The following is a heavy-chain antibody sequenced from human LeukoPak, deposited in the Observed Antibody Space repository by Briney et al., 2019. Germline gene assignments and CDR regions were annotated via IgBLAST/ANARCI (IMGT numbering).Heavy chain of an antibody. D-gene: IGHD3-22*01. J-gene: IGHJ4*02. CDR1: GFNFNSYW. V-gene: IGHV3-7*03. CDR3: AKRERYYYDSSGYFDY. Sequence: GGSLRLSCAASGFNFNSYWMSWLRQAPGKGLEWVANIKDDGSEEYYVDSVKGRFTISRDNSKNTLYLQMNSLRAEDTAVYYCAKRERYYYDSSGYFDYWGQGTLVTASS. CDR2: IKDDGSEE.